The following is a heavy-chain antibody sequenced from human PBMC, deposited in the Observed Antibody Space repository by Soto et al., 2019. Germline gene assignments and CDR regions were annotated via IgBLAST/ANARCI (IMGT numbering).Heavy chain of an antibody. CDR3: ARDIDFAIDY. D-gene: IGHD3-9*01. CDR2: IYSKAGTI. CDR1: GYIFNNFG. V-gene: IGHV1-18*01. J-gene: IGHJ4*02. Sequence: QVPLVQSGAEVQKPGASVKVSCKTSGYIFNNFGITWVRQAPGLGLEWLGWIYSKAGTINFAQKFQGRVTMTTDTSPSTAYMELRSLTFDGSAVYFCARDIDFAIDYGGQGTLVTVS.